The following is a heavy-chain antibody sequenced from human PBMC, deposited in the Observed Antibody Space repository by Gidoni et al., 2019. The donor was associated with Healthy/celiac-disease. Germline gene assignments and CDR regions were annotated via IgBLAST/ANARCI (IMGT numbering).Heavy chain of an antibody. Sequence: QVQLVESGGGVVQPGGSLRLSCAASGFTFSSYGMHWVRQAPGKGLEWVAVIWYDGSNKYYADSVKGRFTISRDNSKNTLYLQMNSLRAEDTAVYYCARVKGRGYSSSFLDYWGQGTLVTVSS. V-gene: IGHV3-33*01. CDR1: GFTFSSYG. CDR2: IWYDGSNK. CDR3: ARVKGRGYSSSFLDY. J-gene: IGHJ4*02. D-gene: IGHD6-6*01.